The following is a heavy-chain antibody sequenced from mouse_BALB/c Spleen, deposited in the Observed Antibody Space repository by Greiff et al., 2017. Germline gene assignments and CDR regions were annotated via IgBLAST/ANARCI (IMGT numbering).Heavy chain of an antibody. D-gene: IGHD1-1*01. CDR2: ISYSGST. CDR1: GYSITSDYA. Sequence: EVQGVESGPGLVKPSQSLSLTCTVTGYSITSDYAWNWIRQFPGNKLEWMGYISYSGSTSYNPSLKSRISITRDTSKNQFFLQLNSVTTEDTATYYCAREGIYYGRSWFAYWGQGTLVTVSA. J-gene: IGHJ3*01. V-gene: IGHV3-2*02. CDR3: AREGIYYGRSWFAY.